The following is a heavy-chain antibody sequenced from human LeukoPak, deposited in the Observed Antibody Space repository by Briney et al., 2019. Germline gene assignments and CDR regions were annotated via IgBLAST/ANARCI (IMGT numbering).Heavy chain of an antibody. Sequence: GGSLRLSCAASGFTFSSYTMTWVRQAPGKGLKWVSFISSSSSYIYYADSVKGRFTISRDNAKNSLYLQMNSLRAEDTAVYYCARDGGVATGLFDYWGQGTLVTVSS. V-gene: IGHV3-21*01. CDR2: ISSSSSYI. CDR3: ARDGGVATGLFDY. CDR1: GFTFSSYT. J-gene: IGHJ4*02. D-gene: IGHD5-12*01.